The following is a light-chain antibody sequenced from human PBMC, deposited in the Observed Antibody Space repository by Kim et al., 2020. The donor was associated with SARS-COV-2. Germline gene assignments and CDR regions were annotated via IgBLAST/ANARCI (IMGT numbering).Light chain of an antibody. CDR2: DVR. V-gene: IGLV2-14*03. CDR3: SSYTSSSTWV. Sequence: QSALTQPASVSGSPGQSITISCTGTSSDVGGYNYVSWYQQHPGKAPKLMIYDVRNRPSGVSNRFSGSESGNTASLTISGLQAEDEADYYCSSYTSSSTWVFGGGTQLTVL. J-gene: IGLJ3*02. CDR1: SSDVGGYNY.